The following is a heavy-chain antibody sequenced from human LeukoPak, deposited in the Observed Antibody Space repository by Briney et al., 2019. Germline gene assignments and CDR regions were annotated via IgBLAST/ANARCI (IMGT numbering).Heavy chain of an antibody. D-gene: IGHD6-19*01. CDR1: GYDFTSVG. J-gene: IGHJ4*02. CDR2: ISPYNGNT. Sequence: ASVKVSCKASGYDFTSVGITWVRRASGQGLEWRGWISPYNGNTRYAQKFQGRVAMTTDTSTTTAYMELRGLRFNDTAVYYCARAGSGSGWYFDYWGQGTLVTVSS. CDR3: ARAGSGSGWYFDY. V-gene: IGHV1-18*01.